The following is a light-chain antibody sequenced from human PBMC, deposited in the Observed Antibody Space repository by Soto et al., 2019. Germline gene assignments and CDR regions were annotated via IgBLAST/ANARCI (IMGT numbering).Light chain of an antibody. CDR2: GAS. CDR1: QSDSSSY. J-gene: IGKJ1*01. Sequence: EIVLTQSPGTLSLSPGERATLSCRASQSDSSSYLAWYQQKPGQAPRLLIYGASTRATGIPDRFSGSGSGTDFTLTISRLEPEDFAVYYCQQDGRSQTFGQGTKVEIK. CDR3: QQDGRSQT. V-gene: IGKV3-20*01.